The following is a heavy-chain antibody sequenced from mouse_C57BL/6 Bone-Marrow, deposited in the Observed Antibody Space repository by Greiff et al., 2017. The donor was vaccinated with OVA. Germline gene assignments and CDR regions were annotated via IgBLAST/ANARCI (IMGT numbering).Heavy chain of an antibody. CDR1: GYTFTDHY. V-gene: IGHV1-76*01. CDR2: IYPGSGNT. D-gene: IGHD2-3*01. J-gene: IGHJ2*01. CDR3: ARDDGYFFEY. Sequence: QVQLKQSGAEVVRPGASVKLSCKASGYTFTDHYINWVKQRPGQGLEWIARIYPGSGNTYYNEKFNGKATLTAEKSSNTAYMQLSSLTSEDSAVYFCARDDGYFFEYWGQGTTLTVSS.